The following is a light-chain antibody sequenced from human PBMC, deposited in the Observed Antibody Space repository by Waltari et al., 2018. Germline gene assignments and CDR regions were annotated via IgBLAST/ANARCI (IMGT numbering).Light chain of an antibody. CDR3: SSYSGTYTLL. Sequence: QSALTQPRSVSESPGQSVTIPCTGTNYDVGYYNYVPWYQHHPGKAPKLMIYDVTKRPSGVPDRFSGSKYGNTASLTISGLQAEDEADYYCSSYSGTYTLLFGGGTKLTVL. J-gene: IGLJ3*02. CDR2: DVT. V-gene: IGLV2-11*01. CDR1: NYDVGYYNY.